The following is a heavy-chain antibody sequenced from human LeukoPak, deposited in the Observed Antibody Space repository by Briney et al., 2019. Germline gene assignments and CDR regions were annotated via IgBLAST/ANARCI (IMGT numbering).Heavy chain of an antibody. CDR1: GFTFSSYW. V-gene: IGHV3-7*01. CDR2: IKQDGSEK. D-gene: IGHD3-3*01. J-gene: IGHJ4*02. CDR3: ARRGQSDYDFWANYYFDY. Sequence: GGALRLSCAASGFTFSSYWMSWVRQAPGKGLEWVANIKQDGSEKYYVDSVKGRFTISRDNAKNSLYLQMNSLRAEDTAVYYCARRGQSDYDFWANYYFDYWGQGTLVTVSS.